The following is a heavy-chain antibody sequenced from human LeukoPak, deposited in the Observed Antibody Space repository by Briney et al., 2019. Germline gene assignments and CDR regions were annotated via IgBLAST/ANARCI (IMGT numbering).Heavy chain of an antibody. V-gene: IGHV1-8*01. D-gene: IGHD6-13*01. CDR2: MNPNSGNT. CDR1: GYTFTSYD. Sequence: ATVKVSCKASGYTFTSYDINWVRQATGQGREWMGWMNPNSGNTGYAQKFQGRVTMTRNTSISTAYMELSSLRSEDTAVYYCARGGIAAAGPFDYWGQGTLVTVSS. J-gene: IGHJ4*02. CDR3: ARGGIAAAGPFDY.